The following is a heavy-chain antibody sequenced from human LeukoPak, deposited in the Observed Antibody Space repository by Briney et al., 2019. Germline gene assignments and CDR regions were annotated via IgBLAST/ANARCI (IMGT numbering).Heavy chain of an antibody. V-gene: IGHV4-34*01. Sequence: PSETLSLTCAVYGGPFSGYSWNWIRQPPGKGLGWIGEVNHSGSTNYNPALKSRVTISPDTSENQFSLKLSSVTAADTAVYYCARGTGVVVTGPLDYWGQGTLVTVSS. J-gene: IGHJ4*02. CDR3: ARGTGVVVTGPLDY. CDR1: GGPFSGYS. CDR2: VNHSGST. D-gene: IGHD2-21*02.